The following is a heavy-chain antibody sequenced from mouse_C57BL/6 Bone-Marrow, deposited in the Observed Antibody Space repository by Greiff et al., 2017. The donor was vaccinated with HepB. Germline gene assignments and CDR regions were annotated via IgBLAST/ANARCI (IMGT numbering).Heavy chain of an antibody. CDR1: GYTFPSYW. CDR3: TTTMVTTNDY. Sequence: VQLQQPGAELVKPGASVKMSCKASGYTFPSYWITWVKQRPGQGLEWIGWIDPENGDTEYASKFQGKSTITADTSSNTAYLQLSSLTSEDTAVYYCTTTMVTTNDYGGQGTTLTV. V-gene: IGHV14-4*01. CDR2: IDPENGDT. J-gene: IGHJ2*01. D-gene: IGHD2-2*01.